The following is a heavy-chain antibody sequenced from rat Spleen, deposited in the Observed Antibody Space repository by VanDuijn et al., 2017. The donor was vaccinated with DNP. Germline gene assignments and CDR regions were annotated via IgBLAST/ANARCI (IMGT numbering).Heavy chain of an antibody. J-gene: IGHJ2*01. CDR1: GYSITSIY. CDR3: ARWGDYFDY. Sequence: EVQLQESGPGLVKPSQSLSLTCSVTGYSITSIYRWNWIRKFPGNKVEWMGYISYSGSTHYKPSLKSRISITRDTSKNQFFLQLNSVTTEDTATYYCARWGDYFDYWGQGVMVTVSS. CDR2: ISYSGST. V-gene: IGHV3-1*01.